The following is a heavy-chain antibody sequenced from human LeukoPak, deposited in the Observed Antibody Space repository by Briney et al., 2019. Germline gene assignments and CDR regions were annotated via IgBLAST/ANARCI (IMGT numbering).Heavy chain of an antibody. J-gene: IGHJ4*02. V-gene: IGHV3-23*01. D-gene: IGHD6-6*01. CDR3: AKGSAVGRPYYFDS. CDR1: GFIFSHDA. Sequence: GGSLRLSCAASGFIFSHDAMSWVRQAPGKGLEWVSAIGGDGGSTYSADSVKGRFTISRDDSKNTLYLQMNSLTAEDTAVYYCAKGSAVGRPYYFDSWGQGTLVTVSS. CDR2: IGGDGGST.